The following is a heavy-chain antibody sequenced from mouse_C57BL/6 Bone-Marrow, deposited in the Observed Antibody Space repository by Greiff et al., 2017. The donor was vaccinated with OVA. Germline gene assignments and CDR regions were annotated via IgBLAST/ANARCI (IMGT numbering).Heavy chain of an antibody. CDR3: ARSRVLRRLYYAMDY. J-gene: IGHJ4*01. Sequence: EVQLQQSGPVLVKPGPSVKISCKASGFTFTDYYMHWVKQSHGKSLEWIGLVYPYNGGTSYNQKFKGKATLTVDTSSSTAYMELNSLTSEDSAVYYGARSRVLRRLYYAMDYWGQGTSVTVSS. CDR2: VYPYNGGT. D-gene: IGHD1-2*01. CDR1: GFTFTDYY. V-gene: IGHV1-36*01.